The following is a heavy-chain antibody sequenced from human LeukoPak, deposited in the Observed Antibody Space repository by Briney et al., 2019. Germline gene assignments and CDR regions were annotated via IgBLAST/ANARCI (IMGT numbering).Heavy chain of an antibody. J-gene: IGHJ4*02. CDR3: AQGGCGGGSCYPLGY. Sequence: SETLSLTCAVYGGSFSGYYWSWIRQPPGKGLEWIGEINHSGSTNYNPSLKSRVTISVDTSKNQFSLKLSSVTAADTAVYYCAQGGCGGGSCYPLGYWGQGTLVTVSS. CDR2: INHSGST. V-gene: IGHV4-34*01. CDR1: GGSFSGYY. D-gene: IGHD2-15*01.